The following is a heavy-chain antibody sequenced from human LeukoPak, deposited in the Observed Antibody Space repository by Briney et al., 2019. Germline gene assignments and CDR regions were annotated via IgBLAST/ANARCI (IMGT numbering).Heavy chain of an antibody. D-gene: IGHD2-15*01. CDR1: ADIFSSYA. V-gene: IGHV1-69*04. Sequence: ASVKVSCKTSADIFSSYAINWERQAPGQGLEWMGRIIPLTGVVNYGQKLQTRVTISADKSTSTAYMEVSSLRFEDTAVYFCARERRCSAGSCYAADLDSWGQGTLVTVSS. J-gene: IGHJ4*02. CDR3: ARERRCSAGSCYAADLDS. CDR2: IIPLTGVV.